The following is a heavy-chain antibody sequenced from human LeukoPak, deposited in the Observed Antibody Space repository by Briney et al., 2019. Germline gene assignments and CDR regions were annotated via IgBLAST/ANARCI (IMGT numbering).Heavy chain of an antibody. CDR1: GGSISSYY. Sequence: SETLSLTWTVSGGSISSYYWNWIRQPAGKGLEWIGRFYTTGTTNYSPSLKSRVSMSVDTSKNQFSLKLTSVTAADTAVYYCAGAKAARTFDFWGQGTLVNVSS. J-gene: IGHJ4*02. CDR2: FYTTGTT. D-gene: IGHD6-6*01. V-gene: IGHV4-4*07. CDR3: AGAKAARTFDF.